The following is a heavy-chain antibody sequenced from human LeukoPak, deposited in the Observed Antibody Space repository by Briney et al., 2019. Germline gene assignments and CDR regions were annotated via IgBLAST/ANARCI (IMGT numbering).Heavy chain of an antibody. CDR1: GFTFSNFP. CDR3: ERGPL. J-gene: IGHJ4*02. V-gene: IGHV3-30-3*01. Sequence: GGSLRLSCAASGFTFSNFPIHWVRQPPGKGLEWVAVISYDGGQKYYGDSVKRLFTISRDNSKNTVYLQMNSLRTEDTAVYYCERGPLWGQGTLVTVSS. CDR2: ISYDGGQK.